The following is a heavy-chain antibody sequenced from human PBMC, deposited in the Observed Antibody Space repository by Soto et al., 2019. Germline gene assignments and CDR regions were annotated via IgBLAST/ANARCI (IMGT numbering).Heavy chain of an antibody. D-gene: IGHD3-3*02. J-gene: IGHJ4*02. CDR1: GGSISSSSYY. CDR3: ARHHFWSGYYSDY. Sequence: SETLSLTCTVSGGSISSSSYYWGWIRQPPGKGLEWIGSIYYSGSTYYNPSLKSRVTISVDTAKNQFSLKLSSVTAADTAVYYCARHHFWSGYYSDYWGQGTLVTVSS. CDR2: IYYSGST. V-gene: IGHV4-39*01.